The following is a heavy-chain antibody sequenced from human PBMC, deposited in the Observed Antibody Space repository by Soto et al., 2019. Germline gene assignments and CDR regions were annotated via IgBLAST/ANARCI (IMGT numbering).Heavy chain of an antibody. CDR1: GFIVSNTY. V-gene: IGHV3-66*01. CDR2: ISNRGDT. Sequence: EVQLVESGGGLVPPGGSLRLSCTASGFIVSNTYVNWVRQAPGKGLEWVSVISNRGDTHYADSVRGRFSLSRDISDNTLHLQMNNLRVEDTAVYYCAREPRYCRGGSCSITGDAYDIWGQGTMVTVSS. J-gene: IGHJ3*02. CDR3: AREPRYCRGGSCSITGDAYDI. D-gene: IGHD2-15*01.